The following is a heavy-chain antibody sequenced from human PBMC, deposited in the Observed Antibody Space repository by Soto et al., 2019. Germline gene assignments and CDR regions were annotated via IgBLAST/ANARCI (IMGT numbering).Heavy chain of an antibody. V-gene: IGHV3-30*18. CDR1: GFSFSKYG. J-gene: IGHJ4*02. Sequence: QVQLVESGGGVVQPGRSLRLSCAASGFSFSKYGMHWVRQAPGKGLEWVAEMSDDGSKKYYGDYVKGRFTISRDNSKNTLYLLMDSLRPEDTAMYYCAKDMREAGGYYFDCWGQGTLVTVSS. D-gene: IGHD3-16*01. CDR3: AKDMREAGGYYFDC. CDR2: MSDDGSKK.